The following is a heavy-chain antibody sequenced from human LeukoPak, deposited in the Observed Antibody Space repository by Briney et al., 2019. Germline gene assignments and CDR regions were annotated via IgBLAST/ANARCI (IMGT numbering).Heavy chain of an antibody. CDR1: GFTFSSYN. CDR3: AREYSSSSGSVSDY. Sequence: GGSLRPSCAASGFTFSSYNINWVRQAPGKGLEWVSYISSSSSTIYYADSVKGRFTISRDNAKNSLYLQMNSLRDEDTAVYYCAREYSSSSGSVSDYWGQGTLVTVSS. D-gene: IGHD6-6*01. V-gene: IGHV3-48*02. J-gene: IGHJ4*02. CDR2: ISSSSSTI.